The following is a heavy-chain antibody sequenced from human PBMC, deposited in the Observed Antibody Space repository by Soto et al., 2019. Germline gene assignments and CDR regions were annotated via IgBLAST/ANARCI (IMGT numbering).Heavy chain of an antibody. D-gene: IGHD2-15*01. V-gene: IGHV3-48*01. CDR1: GFTFSSYS. CDR3: ARDNIVVVVAAHYYYYMDV. Sequence: GGSLRLSCAASGFTFSSYSMNWVRQAPGKGLEWVSYISSSSSTIYYADSVKGRFTISGDNAKNSLYLQMNSLRAEDTAVYYCARDNIVVVVAAHYYYYMDVWGKGTTVTVSS. CDR2: ISSSSSTI. J-gene: IGHJ6*03.